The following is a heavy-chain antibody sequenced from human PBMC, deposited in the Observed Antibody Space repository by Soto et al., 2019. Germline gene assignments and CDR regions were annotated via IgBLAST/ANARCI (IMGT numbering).Heavy chain of an antibody. Sequence: QVHLVQSGAEVKKPGASVKVSCKGSGYTFTSYGITWVRQAPGQGLEWMGWISAHNGNTDYAQKLQGRVTVTRDTSTSTAYMELRSLRSDDTAAYYCARGRYGDYWGQRALVTVSS. D-gene: IGHD1-1*01. CDR3: ARGRYGDY. V-gene: IGHV1-18*01. CDR2: ISAHNGNT. J-gene: IGHJ4*02. CDR1: GYTFTSYG.